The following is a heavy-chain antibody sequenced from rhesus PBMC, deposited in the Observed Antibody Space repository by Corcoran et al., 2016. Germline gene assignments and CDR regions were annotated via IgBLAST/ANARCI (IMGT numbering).Heavy chain of an antibody. J-gene: IGHJ6*01. CDR3: ANLGSNKSGVGGLDS. Sequence: QVQLQESGPGLLKPSETLSLTCAVSVGSLTSSPLGSWIRQPPGNRLEWIGNIGGSSGRTYYNPSLKSRVTISKDTSKNQFSLKLSSVTAADTAVYYCANLGSNKSGVGGLDSWGQGVLVTVSS. CDR1: VGSLTSSPL. CDR2: IGGSSGRT. D-gene: IGHD1-44*02. V-gene: IGHV4-65*02.